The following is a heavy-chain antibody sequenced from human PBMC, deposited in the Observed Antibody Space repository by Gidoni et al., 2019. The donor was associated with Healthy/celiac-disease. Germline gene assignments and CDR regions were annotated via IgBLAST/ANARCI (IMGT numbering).Heavy chain of an antibody. Sequence: EVQLVESGGGLVKPGGSLRLSCAASGFTFSNAWMSWVRQAPGKGLEWVGRIKSKTDGGTTDYAAPVKGRFTISRDDSKNTLYLQMNSLKTEDTAVYYCTTDKRGYSYVPYYFDYWGQGTLVTVSS. CDR3: TTDKRGYSYVPYYFDY. D-gene: IGHD5-18*01. V-gene: IGHV3-15*01. CDR2: IKSKTDGGTT. J-gene: IGHJ4*02. CDR1: GFTFSNAW.